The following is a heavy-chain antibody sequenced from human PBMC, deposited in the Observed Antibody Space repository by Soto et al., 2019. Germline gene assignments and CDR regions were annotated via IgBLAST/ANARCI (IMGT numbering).Heavy chain of an antibody. CDR3: ARGDSTDCSNGVCSFFYNHDMDV. CDR2: INPKSGGT. J-gene: IGHJ6*02. D-gene: IGHD2-8*01. Sequence: ASVKVSCKASGYSFTDYHIHWVRQAPGQGLERLGRINPKSGGTSTAQKFQGWVTMTTDTSISTASMELTRLTSDDTAIYYCARGDSTDCSNGVCSFFYNHDMDVWGQGTTVTVSS. V-gene: IGHV1-2*04. CDR1: GYSFTDYH.